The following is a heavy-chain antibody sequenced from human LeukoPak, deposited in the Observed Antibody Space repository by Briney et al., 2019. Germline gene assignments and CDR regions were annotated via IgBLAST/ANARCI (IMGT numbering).Heavy chain of an antibody. D-gene: IGHD2-15*01. J-gene: IGHJ3*02. CDR2: IKQDGSEK. Sequence: GGSLRLSCADSGFPFSSYWMSWVRQAPGKGLEWVANIKQDGSEKYYVDSVKGRFTISRDNAKNSLYLQMNSPRAEDTAEYYCARDVSGLYCSGGSCYSSAFDIWGQGTMVTVSS. V-gene: IGHV3-7*03. CDR3: ARDVSGLYCSGGSCYSSAFDI. CDR1: GFPFSSYW.